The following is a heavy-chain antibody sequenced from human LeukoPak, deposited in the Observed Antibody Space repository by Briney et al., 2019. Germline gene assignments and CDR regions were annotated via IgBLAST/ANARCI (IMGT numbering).Heavy chain of an antibody. Sequence: ASVKVSCKASGYTFTGYYMHWVRQAPGQGLEWMGWINPNSGGTNYAQKFQGRVTMTRDTSISTAYMELSSLRSEDTAVYYCATGEVGATSDYFDYWGQGTLVTVSS. D-gene: IGHD1-26*01. V-gene: IGHV1-2*02. J-gene: IGHJ4*02. CDR1: GYTFTGYY. CDR3: ATGEVGATSDYFDY. CDR2: INPNSGGT.